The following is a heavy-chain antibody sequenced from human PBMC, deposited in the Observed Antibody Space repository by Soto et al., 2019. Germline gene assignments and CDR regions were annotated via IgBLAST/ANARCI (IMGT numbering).Heavy chain of an antibody. D-gene: IGHD2-15*01. Sequence: ASVKVSCKASGYPFTSYGISWVRQAPGQGLEWMGWISAYNGNTNYAQKLQGRVTMTTDTSTSTAYMELRSLRSDDTAVYYCARDPYCSGGSCPRWFDPWGQRTLVTV. CDR2: ISAYNGNT. CDR3: ARDPYCSGGSCPRWFDP. J-gene: IGHJ5*02. V-gene: IGHV1-18*04. CDR1: GYPFTSYG.